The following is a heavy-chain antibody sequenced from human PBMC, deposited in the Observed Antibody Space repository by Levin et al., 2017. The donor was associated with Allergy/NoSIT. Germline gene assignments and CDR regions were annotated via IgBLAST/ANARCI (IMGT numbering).Heavy chain of an antibody. CDR1: GYTFTSYA. CDR3: ARERFQQQLVRSGY. CDR2: INAGNGNT. D-gene: IGHD6-13*01. V-gene: IGHV1-3*01. J-gene: IGHJ4*02. Sequence: VASVKVSCKASGYTFTSYAMHWVRQAPGQRLEWMGWINAGNGNTKYSQKFQGRVTITRDTSASTAYMELSSLRSEDTAVYYCARERFQQQLVRSGYWGQGTLVTVSS.